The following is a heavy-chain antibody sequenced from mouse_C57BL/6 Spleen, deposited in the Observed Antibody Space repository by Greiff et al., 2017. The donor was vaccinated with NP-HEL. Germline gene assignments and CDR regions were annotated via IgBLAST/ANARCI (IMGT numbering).Heavy chain of an antibody. CDR1: GYTFTSYW. Sequence: QVQLQSGAELVKPGASVKLSCKASGYTFTSYWMQWVKQRPGQGLEWIGEIDPSDSYTNYNQKFKGKATLTVDTSSSTAYMQLSSLTSEDSAVYYCARFTTVVARGYAMDYWGHRTSVTVSS. J-gene: IGHJ4*01. D-gene: IGHD1-1*01. CDR3: ARFTTVVARGYAMDY. V-gene: IGHV1-50*01. CDR2: IDPSDSYT.